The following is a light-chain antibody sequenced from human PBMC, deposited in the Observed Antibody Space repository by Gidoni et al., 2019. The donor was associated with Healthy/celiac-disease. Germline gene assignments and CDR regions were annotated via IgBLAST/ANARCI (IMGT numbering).Light chain of an antibody. CDR3: QQYYSTPPT. Sequence: DILMTQSPDSLAVSLGERATINCKSSPSVLYSSNNKNYLAWYQQKPGQPPKLLIYWASTRESGVPDRFSGSGSGTDFTLTISSLQAEDVAVYYCQQYYSTPPTFGQGTKLEIK. J-gene: IGKJ2*01. V-gene: IGKV4-1*01. CDR1: PSVLYSSNNKNY. CDR2: WAS.